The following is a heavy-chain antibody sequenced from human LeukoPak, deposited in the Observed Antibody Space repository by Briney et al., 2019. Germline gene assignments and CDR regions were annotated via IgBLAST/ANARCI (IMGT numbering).Heavy chain of an antibody. Sequence: GGSLRLSCAASGFTYSGHTMNWVRQAPGKGLEWVSSISSSGSYKYYADSVKGRFTISRDNAKNSLFLQMNSLRAEDTAVYYCARGPGAEDYWGQGTLVTVSS. D-gene: IGHD3-10*01. CDR2: ISSSGSYK. CDR1: GFTYSGHT. V-gene: IGHV3-21*01. J-gene: IGHJ4*02. CDR3: ARGPGAEDY.